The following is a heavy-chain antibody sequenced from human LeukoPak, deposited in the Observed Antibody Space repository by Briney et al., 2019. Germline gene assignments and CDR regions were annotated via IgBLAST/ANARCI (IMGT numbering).Heavy chain of an antibody. J-gene: IGHJ4*02. CDR2: IYYRGNT. Sequence: SETLSLTCTVSGDSDSIYYWSWIRQPPGKGLEWIGYIYYRGNTNYNPSLKSRVTMAVDTSKNQFSLKVSSVTAADTAVYYCARAGNNWSSDSWGQGTLVTVSS. V-gene: IGHV4-59*02. D-gene: IGHD1-1*01. CDR3: ARAGNNWSSDS. CDR1: GDSDSIYY.